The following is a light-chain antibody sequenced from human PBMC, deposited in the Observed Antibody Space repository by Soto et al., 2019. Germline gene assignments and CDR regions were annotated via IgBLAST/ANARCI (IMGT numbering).Light chain of an antibody. V-gene: IGLV2-14*01. CDR3: ASYTRVDSWV. J-gene: IGLJ3*02. CDR2: EVT. Sequence: QSALTQPASVSGSPGQSISISCTGTSSDVGAYDRVSWYQHHPGKAPKLLIYEVTNRPSGVSTRFSGSKSANTASLTISGLQREDEASYYCASYTRVDSWVFGGGTKVTVL. CDR1: SSDVGAYDR.